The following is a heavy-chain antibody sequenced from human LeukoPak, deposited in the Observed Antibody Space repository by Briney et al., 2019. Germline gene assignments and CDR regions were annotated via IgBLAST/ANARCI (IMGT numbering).Heavy chain of an antibody. Sequence: GGSLRLSCAASGFTFSTYAMTWVRQAPGKGLEWVSGISTSGDRTYYADSVKGRFTISRDNSKNTLYLQMNSLRAEDTAEYYCARSAVGTSCCTAVDYWGQGTLVTVCS. CDR1: GFTFSTYA. V-gene: IGHV3-23*01. D-gene: IGHD1-26*01. CDR3: ARSAVGTSCCTAVDY. CDR2: ISTSGDRT. J-gene: IGHJ4*02.